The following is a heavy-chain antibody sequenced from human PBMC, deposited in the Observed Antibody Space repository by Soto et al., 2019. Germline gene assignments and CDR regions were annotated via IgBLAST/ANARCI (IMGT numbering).Heavy chain of an antibody. J-gene: IGHJ5*02. CDR1: GFTFSSYA. D-gene: IGHD2-21*02. CDR2: ISGSGGST. V-gene: IGHV3-23*01. Sequence: GGSLRLSCAASGFTFSSYAMSWVRQAPGKGLEWVSAISGSGGSTYYADSVKGRFTISRDNSKNTLYLQMNSLRAEDTAVYYCAKDRAYCGGDCYPRIFDPWGQGTLVTVSS. CDR3: AKDRAYCGGDCYPRIFDP.